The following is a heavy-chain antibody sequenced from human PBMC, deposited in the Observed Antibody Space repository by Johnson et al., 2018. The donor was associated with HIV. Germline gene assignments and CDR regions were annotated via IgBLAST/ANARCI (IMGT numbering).Heavy chain of an antibody. V-gene: IGHV3-NL1*01. CDR2: IYSGGST. CDR1: GFTFSSYA. J-gene: IGHJ3*01. CDR3: ARGEYYYDSSGGNDAFDV. Sequence: QMLLVESGGGVVQPGRSLRLSCAASGFTFSSYAMHWVRQAPGKGLEWVSVIYSGGSTYYADSVKGRFTISRDNSKNTLYLQMNSLRAEDTALYYCARGEYYYDSSGGNDAFDVWGQG. D-gene: IGHD3-22*01.